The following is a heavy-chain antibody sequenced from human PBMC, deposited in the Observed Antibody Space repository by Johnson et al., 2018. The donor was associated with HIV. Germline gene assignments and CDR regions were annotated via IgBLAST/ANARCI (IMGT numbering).Heavy chain of an antibody. CDR3: AKGGVLAAGTEGYAFDI. D-gene: IGHD6-13*01. CDR2: IRYDGSNK. J-gene: IGHJ3*02. Sequence: QVQLVESGGGVVQPGGSLRLSCAASGFTFSSFGMHWVRQAPGKGLEWVAFIRYDGSNKDSADSVKGRFTISRDNSKNTLYLQMNSLRAEDTAEYYCAKGGVLAAGTEGYAFDIWGQGTMVTVSS. CDR1: GFTFSSFG. V-gene: IGHV3-30*02.